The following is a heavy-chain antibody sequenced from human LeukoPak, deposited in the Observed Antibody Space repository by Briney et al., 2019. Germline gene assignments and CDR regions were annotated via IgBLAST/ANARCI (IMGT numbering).Heavy chain of an antibody. CDR2: ILFGSDNT. CDR1: GFTHTSSA. J-gene: IGHJ4*02. D-gene: IGHD2-15*01. V-gene: IGHV1-58*01. CDR3: AAKIPTPQWSIDF. Sequence: EARVKVSCKVSGFTHTSSAVQGVRQARAKGCECIGCILFGSDNTNYTQELQERVTITSDMSTSTAYMQLSSLRSEDTAVYYCAAKIPTPQWSIDFWGQGTLVTVSS.